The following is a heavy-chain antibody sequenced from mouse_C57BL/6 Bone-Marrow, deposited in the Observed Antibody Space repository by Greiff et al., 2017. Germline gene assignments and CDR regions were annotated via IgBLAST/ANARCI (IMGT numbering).Heavy chain of an antibody. CDR1: GFNIKDDY. CDR3: TAYDPYASDY. V-gene: IGHV14-4*01. J-gene: IGHJ4*01. Sequence: VQLQQSGAELVRPGASVKLSCTASGFNIKDDYMHWVKQRPEQGLEWIGWIDPENGDTESASKFQGKATITADTSSNTAYLQLSSLISEDTAVYYCTAYDPYASDYWGQGTSVTVSS. D-gene: IGHD2-12*01. CDR2: IDPENGDT.